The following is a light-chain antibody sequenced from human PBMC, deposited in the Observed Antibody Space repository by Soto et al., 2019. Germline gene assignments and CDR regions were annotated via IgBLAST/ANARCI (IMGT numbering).Light chain of an antibody. CDR2: EVS. J-gene: IGLJ1*01. Sequence: QSVLTQPPSVSGSPGQSVAISCTGTSSDVGSYNRVAWYQQPPGTAPKLMIYEVSNRPSGVPDRFSGSKSGNTASLTISGLQAEDEAYYYCSSYTSISTYVFVTGTKVTDL. CDR1: SSDVGSYNR. V-gene: IGLV2-18*02. CDR3: SSYTSISTYV.